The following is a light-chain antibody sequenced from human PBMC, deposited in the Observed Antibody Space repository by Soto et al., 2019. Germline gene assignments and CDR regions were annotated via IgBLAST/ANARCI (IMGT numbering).Light chain of an antibody. J-gene: IGKJ1*01. Sequence: EIVFTQSPGTLSFSPGDRATLSCRASQSLSRSSLAWYQQKPGRAPRLLIYGASSRATGIPDRFSGSGSGTDFTLTISRLEPEDFAVYYCQQYGSSPRTLGQGTKVDIK. V-gene: IGKV3-20*01. CDR2: GAS. CDR1: QSLSRSS. CDR3: QQYGSSPRT.